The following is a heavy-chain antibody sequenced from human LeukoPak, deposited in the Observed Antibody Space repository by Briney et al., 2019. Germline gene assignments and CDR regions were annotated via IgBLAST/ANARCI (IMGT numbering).Heavy chain of an antibody. CDR3: ARARYSDY. V-gene: IGHV3-7*01. CDR2: IKQDGSEK. J-gene: IGHJ4*02. Sequence: PGGSLRLSCAASGFTFSNYWMTWVRQAPGKGLEWVANIKQDGSEKDYVDSVKGRFTISRDNVKNSLYLQMNSLRAEDTAAYYCARARYSDYWGQGTLVTVSS. CDR1: GFTFSNYW.